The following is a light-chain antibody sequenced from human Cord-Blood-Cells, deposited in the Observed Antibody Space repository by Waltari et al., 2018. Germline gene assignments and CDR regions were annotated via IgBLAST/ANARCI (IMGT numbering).Light chain of an antibody. CDR2: DVS. Sequence: QSALTQPASVSGSPGQSITISCTGTSSDVGGYNYVSWYQQHPGKAPKLMIYDVSNRPSGGSNRFSGSKPGNTASLTISGLQAEDEADYYCSSYTSSSTWVFGGGTKLTVL. CDR1: SSDVGGYNY. J-gene: IGLJ3*02. CDR3: SSYTSSSTWV. V-gene: IGLV2-14*03.